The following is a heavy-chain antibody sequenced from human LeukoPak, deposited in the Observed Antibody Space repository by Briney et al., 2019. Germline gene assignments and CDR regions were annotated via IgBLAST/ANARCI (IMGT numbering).Heavy chain of an antibody. CDR3: ARVRRGAYSSGSNWFDP. V-gene: IGHV1-46*01. CDR2: INPSGGST. CDR1: GYTFTSYY. J-gene: IGHJ5*02. D-gene: IGHD6-19*01. Sequence: ASVKVSCKASGYTFTSYYMHWVRQAPGQGLEWMGIINPSGGSTSYAQKFQGRVTMTRDMSTSTVYMELSSLRSEDTAVYYCARVRRGAYSSGSNWFDPWGQGTLVTVSS.